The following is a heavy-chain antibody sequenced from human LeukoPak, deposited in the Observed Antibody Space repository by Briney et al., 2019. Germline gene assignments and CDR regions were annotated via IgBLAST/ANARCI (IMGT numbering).Heavy chain of an antibody. Sequence: GGSLRLSCAASGFTFNIYTINWVRQAPGKGLEWVSSISSTSSDIYYADSVKGRFTIFRDNAKNSLYLQMDSLRAEDTAVYYCARGVEPLAANTLAYWGQGTLVTVSS. J-gene: IGHJ4*02. CDR2: ISSTSSDI. V-gene: IGHV3-21*01. D-gene: IGHD1-14*01. CDR1: GFTFNIYT. CDR3: ARGVEPLAANTLAY.